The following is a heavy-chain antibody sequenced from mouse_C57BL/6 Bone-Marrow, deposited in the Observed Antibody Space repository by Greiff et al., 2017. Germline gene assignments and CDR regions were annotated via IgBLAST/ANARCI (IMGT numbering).Heavy chain of an antibody. V-gene: IGHV1-81*01. CDR3: ARCFYAMDY. CDR1: GYTFTSYG. J-gene: IGHJ4*01. CDR2: IYPRSGNT. Sequence: QVQLKQSGAELARPGASVKLSCKASGYTFTSYGISWVKQRTGQGLEWIGEIYPRSGNTYYNEKFKGKATLTADKSSSTAYMELRSLTSEDSAVYFWARCFYAMDYWGQGTSVTVSS.